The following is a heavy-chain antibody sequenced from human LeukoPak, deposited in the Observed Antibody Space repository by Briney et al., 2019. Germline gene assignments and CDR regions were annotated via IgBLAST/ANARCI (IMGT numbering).Heavy chain of an antibody. CDR1: GGSISSSSYY. CDR2: IYYSGST. Sequence: PSETLSLTCTVSGGSISSSSYYWGWIRQPPGKGLEWIGSIYYSGSTYYNPSLKSRVTISVDTSKNQFSLKLSSVTAAGTAVYYCARHPMIVVGNWFDPWGQGTLVTVSS. CDR3: ARHPMIVVGNWFDP. J-gene: IGHJ5*02. V-gene: IGHV4-39*01. D-gene: IGHD3-22*01.